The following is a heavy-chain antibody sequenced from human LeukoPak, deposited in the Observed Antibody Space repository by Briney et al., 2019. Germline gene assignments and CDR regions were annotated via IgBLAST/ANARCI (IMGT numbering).Heavy chain of an antibody. Sequence: ASVKVSCKASGYTFTSYYMHWVRQAPGQGLEWMGIINPSGGSTSYAQKFQGRVTMTRDTSTSTVYMELSSLRSEDTAVYYCARGGGWVVPAAKYYFDYWGQGTLVTVSS. CDR3: ARGGGWVVPAAKYYFDY. V-gene: IGHV1-46*01. CDR1: GYTFTSYY. D-gene: IGHD2-2*01. J-gene: IGHJ4*02. CDR2: INPSGGST.